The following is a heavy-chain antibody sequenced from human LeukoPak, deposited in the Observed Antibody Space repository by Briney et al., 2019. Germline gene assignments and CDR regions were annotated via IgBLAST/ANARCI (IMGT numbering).Heavy chain of an antibody. CDR1: GFTFSSYE. J-gene: IGHJ4*02. CDR3: ASSLKYYDFWSGYYIDY. Sequence: GGSLRLSCAASGFTFSSYEMNWVRQAPGKGLDWISYISSSSSTIYYGDSVKGRFTISRDNSKNSLYLQMNSLRVEDTAVYYCASSLKYYDFWSGYYIDYWGQGALVTVSS. CDR2: ISSSSSTI. V-gene: IGHV3-48*01. D-gene: IGHD3-3*01.